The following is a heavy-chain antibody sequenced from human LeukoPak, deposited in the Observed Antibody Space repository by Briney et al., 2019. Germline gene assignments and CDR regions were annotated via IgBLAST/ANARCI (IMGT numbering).Heavy chain of an antibody. J-gene: IGHJ5*02. D-gene: IGHD3-10*01. Sequence: GGSLRLSCAAPGFTFSSYAMSWVRQAPGKGLEWVSAISGSGGSTYYADSVKGRFTISRDNSKNTVYLQMDSLRAGDTAVYYCANSRGHGSGNLWGQGTLVTVSS. CDR2: ISGSGGST. CDR1: GFTFSSYA. CDR3: ANSRGHGSGNL. V-gene: IGHV3-23*01.